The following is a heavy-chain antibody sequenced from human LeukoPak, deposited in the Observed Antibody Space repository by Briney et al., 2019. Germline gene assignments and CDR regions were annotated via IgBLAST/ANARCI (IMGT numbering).Heavy chain of an antibody. V-gene: IGHV4-4*07. CDR2: ICTSGST. CDR1: GGSISSYY. CDR3: ARDNTPPLWFDP. Sequence: SETLSLTCTVSGGSISSYYWSWIRQPAGKGLEWIGRICTSGSTNYNPSLKSRVTMSVDTSKNQFSLKLSFVTAADTAVYYCARDNTPPLWFDPWGKGTLVTVSS. D-gene: IGHD2/OR15-2a*01. J-gene: IGHJ5*02.